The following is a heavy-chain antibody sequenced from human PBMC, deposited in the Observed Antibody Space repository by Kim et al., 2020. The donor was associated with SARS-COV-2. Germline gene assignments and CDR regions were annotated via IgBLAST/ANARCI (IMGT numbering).Heavy chain of an antibody. CDR1: GGSFSGYY. CDR3: ARGPSSSGTTFDY. V-gene: IGHV4-34*01. Sequence: SETLSLTCAVYGGSFSGYYWSWIRQPPGKGLEWIGEINHSGSTNYNPSLKSRVTISVDTSKNQFSLKLSSVTAADTAVYYCARGPSSSGTTFDYWGQGTL. CDR2: INHSGST. J-gene: IGHJ4*02. D-gene: IGHD1-1*01.